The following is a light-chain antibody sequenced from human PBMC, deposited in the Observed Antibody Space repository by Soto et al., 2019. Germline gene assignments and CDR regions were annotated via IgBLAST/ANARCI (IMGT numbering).Light chain of an antibody. CDR1: QSVSSSY. V-gene: IGKV3-20*01. CDR3: QQFGSSPT. CDR2: DAS. Sequence: VLTQSPGTLSLSPGERATLSCRASQSVSSSYLAWYQQKPGQAPRLLIYDASSRATGIPDRFSGSGSGTDFTLTISRLEPEDFAVYYCQQFGSSPTFGQGTKVDIK. J-gene: IGKJ1*01.